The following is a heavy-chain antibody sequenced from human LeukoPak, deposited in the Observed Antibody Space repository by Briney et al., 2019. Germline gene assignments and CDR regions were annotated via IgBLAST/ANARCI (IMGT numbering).Heavy chain of an antibody. CDR1: GFTFSSYS. CDR3: ARGDDSSGYYYRGPYYFDY. V-gene: IGHV3-48*02. J-gene: IGHJ4*02. CDR2: ISSSSSTL. Sequence: GGSLRLSCVHSGFTFSSYSINWVRQAPGKGLGWVSYISSSSSTLYYADSVKGRFTISRDNAKNSLYLQMNSLRDEDTAVYYCARGDDSSGYYYRGPYYFDYWGQGTLVTVSS. D-gene: IGHD3-22*01.